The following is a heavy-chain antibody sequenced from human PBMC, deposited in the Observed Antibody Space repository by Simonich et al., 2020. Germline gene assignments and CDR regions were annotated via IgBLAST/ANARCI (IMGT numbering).Heavy chain of an antibody. V-gene: IGHV3-74*01. CDR1: GFTFSSCG. CDR3: ARDYSNYDAFDI. Sequence: EVQLVESGGGLVQPGGSLRLSCAASGFTFSSCGSHWVRQAPGKGLVWVSRINRYVVSTSYADSVKGRFTISRDNAKTTLYLQMNSLRAEDTAVYYCARDYSNYDAFDIWGQGTMVTVSS. J-gene: IGHJ3*02. D-gene: IGHD4-4*01. CDR2: INRYVVST.